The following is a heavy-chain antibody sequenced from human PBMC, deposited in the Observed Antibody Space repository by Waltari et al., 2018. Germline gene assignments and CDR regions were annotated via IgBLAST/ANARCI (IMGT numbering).Heavy chain of an antibody. CDR3: ARHESTYYDFWSGYYGDDAFDI. Sequence: QLQLQESGPGLVKPSETLSLTCTVSGGSISSSSYYWGWIRQPPGKGLEWIGGIYYSGGPSHNPSLKRRVTISVDTSKNQFSLKLSSVTAADTAVYYCARHESTYYDFWSGYYGDDAFDIWGQGTMVTVSS. D-gene: IGHD3-3*01. J-gene: IGHJ3*02. CDR2: IYYSGGP. CDR1: GGSISSSSYY. V-gene: IGHV4-39*01.